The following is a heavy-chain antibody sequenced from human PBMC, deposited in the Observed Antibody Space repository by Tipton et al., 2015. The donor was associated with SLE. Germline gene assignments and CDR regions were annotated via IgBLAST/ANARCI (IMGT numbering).Heavy chain of an antibody. J-gene: IGHJ3*02. CDR3: APLGGYCSSTSCYDAFDI. D-gene: IGHD2-2*01. Sequence: SLRLSCAASGFTFSSYEMNWVRQAPGKGLEWVSYISSSGSTIYYADSVKGRFTISRDNAKNSLYLQMNSLRAEDTAVYYCAPLGGYCSSTSCYDAFDIWGQGTMVAVFS. CDR2: ISSSGSTI. V-gene: IGHV3-48*03. CDR1: GFTFSSYE.